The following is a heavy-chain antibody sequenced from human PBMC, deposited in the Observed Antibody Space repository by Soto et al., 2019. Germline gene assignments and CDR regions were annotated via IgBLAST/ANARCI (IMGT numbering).Heavy chain of an antibody. CDR1: GYKFSDYY. Sequence: QVLLVQSGAEMKKPGASVKVSCKASGYKFSDYYIHWVRQAPGQGLEWMGWVNPKRGDAIYAQKFQGWVTMTSDAAISTAYLELNRLSSDDTATYYCARDPGIPGRFWYFDLWGRGTLITVSS. V-gene: IGHV1-2*04. CDR3: ARDPGIPGRFWYFDL. J-gene: IGHJ2*01. CDR2: VNPKRGDA. D-gene: IGHD3-3*01.